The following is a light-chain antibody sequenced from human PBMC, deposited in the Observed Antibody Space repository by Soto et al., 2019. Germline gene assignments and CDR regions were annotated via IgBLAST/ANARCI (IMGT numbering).Light chain of an antibody. CDR2: ATS. Sequence: DIQMTQSPSSLSASVGDRVTITCRPSQNIGKFLNWYQQRPGKAPTALIHATSTLQSGVSSRFSGSGSDTDFTLTITSLRPEDFATYFCQQSFSSPLTLGGGTKVDIK. J-gene: IGKJ4*01. V-gene: IGKV1-39*01. CDR3: QQSFSSPLT. CDR1: QNIGKF.